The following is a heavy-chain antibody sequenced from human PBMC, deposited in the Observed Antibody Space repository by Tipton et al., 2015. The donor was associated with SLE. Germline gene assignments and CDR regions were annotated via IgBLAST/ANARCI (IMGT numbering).Heavy chain of an antibody. V-gene: IGHV3-21*01. D-gene: IGHD3-22*01. CDR1: GFSFKIYS. Sequence: SLRLSCEASGFSFKIYSMTWVRLAAGKGLEWISSISGGSDYRDYAESVKGRFTISRDNAKNSLFLQMNSQRVEDTAVYYCSRSQGYYDNWGKGTTVTVSS. CDR2: ISGGSDYR. CDR3: SRSQGYYDN. J-gene: IGHJ6*04.